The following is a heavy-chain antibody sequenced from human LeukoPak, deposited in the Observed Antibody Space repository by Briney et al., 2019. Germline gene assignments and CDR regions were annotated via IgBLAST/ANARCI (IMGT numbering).Heavy chain of an antibody. D-gene: IGHD3-3*01. J-gene: IGHJ4*02. CDR1: GYTFTSYG. V-gene: IGHV1-18*01. CDR2: ISAYNGNT. CDR3: ARVPRITIFGVVIPDFDY. Sequence: ASVKVSCKASGYTFTSYGISWVRQAPGQGLEWMGWISAYNGNTNYAQKLQGRVTMTTDTSTSTAYMELRSLRSDETAVYYCARVPRITIFGVVIPDFDYWGQGTLVTVSS.